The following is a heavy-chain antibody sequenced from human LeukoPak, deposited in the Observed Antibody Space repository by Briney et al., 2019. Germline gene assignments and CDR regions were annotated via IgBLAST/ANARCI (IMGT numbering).Heavy chain of an antibody. J-gene: IGHJ3*02. CDR2: IYYSGST. V-gene: IGHV4-31*03. Sequence: SETLSLTCTVSGGSISSGGYYWSWIRQHPGKGLEWIGHIYYSGSTYYNPSLKSRVTISVDTSKNQFSLKLSSVTAADTAVYYCARTLLGDGAFDIWGQGTMVTVSS. CDR1: GGSISSGGYY. CDR3: ARTLLGDGAFDI. D-gene: IGHD3-10*01.